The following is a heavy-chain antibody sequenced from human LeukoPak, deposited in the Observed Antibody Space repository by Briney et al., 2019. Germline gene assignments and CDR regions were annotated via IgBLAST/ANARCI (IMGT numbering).Heavy chain of an antibody. V-gene: IGHV3-15*01. D-gene: IGHD2-2*01. J-gene: IGHJ4*02. CDR2: IKSKTDGGIT. Sequence: PGGSLRLSCAASGFTFSNAWMSWVRQAPGKGLEWVGRIKSKTDGGITDYAAPVKGRFTISRDDSKNTLYLQMNSLKTEDTAVYYCTSPNCSSTSCPTDYFDYXGQGTLVTVSS. CDR3: TSPNCSSTSCPTDYFDY. CDR1: GFTFSNAW.